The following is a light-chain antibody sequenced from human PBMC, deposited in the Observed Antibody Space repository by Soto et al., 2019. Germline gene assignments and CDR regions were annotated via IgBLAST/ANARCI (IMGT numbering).Light chain of an antibody. V-gene: IGKV4-1*01. CDR2: WAS. CDR3: QQYFSVPFT. J-gene: IGKJ3*01. CDR1: QSVLYSSNNKNY. Sequence: DIVMTQSPDSLAVSLGERATINCKSSQSVLYSSNNKNYLAWYQQKPGHPPKLLIYWASTRESGVPDRFRGSGSGTDFSLTISSLQAEDVAVYYCQQYFSVPFTFGPGTKVNIE.